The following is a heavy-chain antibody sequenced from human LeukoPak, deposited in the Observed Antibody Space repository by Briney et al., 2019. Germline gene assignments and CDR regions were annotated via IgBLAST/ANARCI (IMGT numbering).Heavy chain of an antibody. CDR3: ARLSSSWYDAFDI. D-gene: IGHD6-13*01. V-gene: IGHV4-39*01. Sequence: SETLSLTCTVSGGSISSSSYYWGWIRQPPGKGLEWIGSIYYSGSTYYNPSLKSRVTISVDTSKNQFSLKLSSVTAADTAVYYCARLSSSWYDAFDIWGQGTMVTVSS. CDR2: IYYSGST. CDR1: GGSISSSSYY. J-gene: IGHJ3*02.